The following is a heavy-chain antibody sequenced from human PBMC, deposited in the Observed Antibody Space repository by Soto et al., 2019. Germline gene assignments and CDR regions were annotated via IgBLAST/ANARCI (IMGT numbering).Heavy chain of an antibody. CDR2: IYSDGTT. CDR1: GFTVSSNY. J-gene: IGHJ4*02. Sequence: GGSLRLSCAASGFTVSSNYMNWVRQAPGKGLEWLSIIYSDGTTNYADSVKGRFTISRDNFKNTLYLQMNNLRAEDTAVYYCAILSNWGQGTLVTVSS. V-gene: IGHV3-53*01. CDR3: AILSN. D-gene: IGHD6-6*01.